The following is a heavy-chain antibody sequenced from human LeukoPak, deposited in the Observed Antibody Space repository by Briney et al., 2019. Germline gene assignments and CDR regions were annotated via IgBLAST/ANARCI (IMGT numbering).Heavy chain of an antibody. CDR3: ARDLWYCSGGSCYS. Sequence: GGSLRLSCAASGFTFSNAWMNWVRQAPGKGLEWVSYISSSSSTIYYADSVKGRFTISRDNAKNSLYLQMNSLRAEDTAVYYCARDLWYCSGGSCYSWGQGTLVTVSS. D-gene: IGHD2-15*01. CDR2: ISSSSSTI. J-gene: IGHJ4*02. V-gene: IGHV3-48*04. CDR1: GFTFSNAW.